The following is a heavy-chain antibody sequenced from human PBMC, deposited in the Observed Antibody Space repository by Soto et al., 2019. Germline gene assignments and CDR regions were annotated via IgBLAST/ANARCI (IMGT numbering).Heavy chain of an antibody. CDR2: IYPGESDI. CDR3: ARQGYGGYTFGAIDY. J-gene: IGHJ4*02. Sequence: PGESLKISCKGSGYTFSTYWIGWVRQKPGKGLDWMGIIYPGESDIRYSPSFQGQVTISADKSISTAYLQWGSLKASDTAIYYCARQGYGGYTFGAIDYWGQGALVTVSS. D-gene: IGHD5-18*01. CDR1: GYTFSTYW. V-gene: IGHV5-51*01.